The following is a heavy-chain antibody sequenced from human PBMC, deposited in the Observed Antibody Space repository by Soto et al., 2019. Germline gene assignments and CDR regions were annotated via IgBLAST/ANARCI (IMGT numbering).Heavy chain of an antibody. CDR3: VKYTVTEATGES. D-gene: IGHD7-27*01. Sequence: EVQLLESGGDVVRPGGSLRLSCAASGFTFSSYAMGWVRQAPGKGLEWVAGVSRAGTYTFYADSVRGRFSIYRDNARVTVDLYMNALRGDDTAVYFCVKYTVTEATGESRGQGALVSVSS. CDR1: GFTFSSYA. V-gene: IGHV3-23*01. CDR2: VSRAGTYT. J-gene: IGHJ4*03.